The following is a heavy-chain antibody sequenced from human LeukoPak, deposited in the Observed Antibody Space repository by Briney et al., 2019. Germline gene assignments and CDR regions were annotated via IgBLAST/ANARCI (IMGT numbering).Heavy chain of an antibody. CDR2: VSRSGGST. D-gene: IGHD3-9*01. CDR1: RFTFGSYA. Sequence: GGSLTLSCAAARFTFGSYAMSWVRPAPGKGLEWVSAVSRSGGSTYYADSVKGRFTISRDNSKNTLYLQMNSLRAEDTAVYYCAKEAYDILTAYVDYWGQGTLVTVSS. CDR3: AKEAYDILTAYVDY. V-gene: IGHV3-23*01. J-gene: IGHJ4*02.